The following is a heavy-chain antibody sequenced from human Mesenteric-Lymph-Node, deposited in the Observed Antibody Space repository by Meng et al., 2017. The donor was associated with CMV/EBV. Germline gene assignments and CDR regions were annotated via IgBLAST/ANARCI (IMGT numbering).Heavy chain of an antibody. CDR2: IKQDGSEK. CDR3: ARELQVVPAALYGMDV. J-gene: IGHJ6*02. D-gene: IGHD2-2*01. V-gene: IGHV3-7*01. CDR1: GFTFSSYW. Sequence: GGSLRLSCAASGFTFSSYWMSWVRQAPGKGLEWVANIKQDGSEKYYVDSVKGRFTISRDNAKNSLYLQMNSLRTEDTAVYYCARELQVVPAALYGMDVWGQGTTVTVSS.